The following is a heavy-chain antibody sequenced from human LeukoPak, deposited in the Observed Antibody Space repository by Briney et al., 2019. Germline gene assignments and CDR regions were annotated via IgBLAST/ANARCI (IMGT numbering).Heavy chain of an antibody. CDR3: ARGGVGLVIIPGWEYDYYGLDV. CDR2: ISSSSSYM. V-gene: IGHV3-21*01. CDR1: GFTLSTYS. J-gene: IGHJ6*02. Sequence: GGSLRLSCAASGFTLSTYSMNWVRQAPGKGLEWVSSISSSSSYMYYADSVKGRFIISRDNAKNSLHLQMNSLRAEDTAMYYCARGGVGLVIIPGWEYDYYGLDVWGQGTTVTVSS. D-gene: IGHD3/OR15-3a*01.